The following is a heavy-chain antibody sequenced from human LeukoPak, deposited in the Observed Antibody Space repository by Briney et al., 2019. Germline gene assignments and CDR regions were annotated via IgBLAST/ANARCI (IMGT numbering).Heavy chain of an antibody. CDR2: ISAYNGNT. Sequence: ASVKVSCKASGYTFTSYGISRVRQAPGQGLEWMGWISAYNGNTNYAQKLQGRVTMTTDTSTSTAYMELRSLRSDDTAVYYCARDLGYCSSTSCYHHYYGMDVWGQGTTVTVSS. CDR3: ARDLGYCSSTSCYHHYYGMDV. V-gene: IGHV1-18*01. D-gene: IGHD2-2*01. CDR1: GYTFTSYG. J-gene: IGHJ6*02.